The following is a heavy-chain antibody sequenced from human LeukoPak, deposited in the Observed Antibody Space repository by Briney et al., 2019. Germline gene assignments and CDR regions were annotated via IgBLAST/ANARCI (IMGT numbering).Heavy chain of an antibody. Sequence: SQTLSLTCAISGDSVSTTSAGWNWIRQSPSRGLEWLGRAYYNSNWYYNYAVSVKGRIPIHPDTPKNQFSLQLNSVTPEDTAVYYCARVLGGPLRGYFDWSSGTLSGPFDYWGQGTLVTVSS. V-gene: IGHV6-1*01. CDR3: ARVLGGPLRGYFDWSSGTLSGPFDY. J-gene: IGHJ4*02. CDR2: AYYNSNWYY. D-gene: IGHD3-9*01. CDR1: GDSVSTTSAG.